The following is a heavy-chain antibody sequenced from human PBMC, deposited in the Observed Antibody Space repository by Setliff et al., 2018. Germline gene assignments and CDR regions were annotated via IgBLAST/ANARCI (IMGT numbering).Heavy chain of an antibody. J-gene: IGHJ3*01. V-gene: IGHV1-3*04. Sequence: ASVKVSCKASGYTFTGYYMHWVRQAPGQRPEWMGWINTGNANTKYSQKFQGRVTITRDASASTAYMELSSLRSEDTAVYYCARDRGYCSSTACYPYIPGLDVWGQGTMVTVSS. D-gene: IGHD2-2*01. CDR1: GYTFTGYY. CDR2: INTGNANT. CDR3: ARDRGYCSSTACYPYIPGLDV.